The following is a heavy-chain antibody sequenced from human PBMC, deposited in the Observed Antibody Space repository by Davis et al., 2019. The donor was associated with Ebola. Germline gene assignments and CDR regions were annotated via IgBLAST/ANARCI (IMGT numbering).Heavy chain of an antibody. CDR1: VFTVSDHY. Sequence: PAGSLRLSCAASVFTVSDHYMSWVRQAPGKGLEWVSVISAGGNTNYADSVQGRFTISRDISKATVFLQMTSLRADDSAVDYCASRPPHTNYYGVFDYWGPGTMVTVSS. V-gene: IGHV3-53*01. CDR2: ISAGGNT. CDR3: ASRPPHTNYYGVFDY. D-gene: IGHD3-22*01. J-gene: IGHJ4*02.